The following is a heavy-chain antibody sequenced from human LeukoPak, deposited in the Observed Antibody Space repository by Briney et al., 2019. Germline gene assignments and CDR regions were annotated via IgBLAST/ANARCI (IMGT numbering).Heavy chain of an antibody. CDR3: ARDQYCSSTSCDAFDI. D-gene: IGHD2-2*01. CDR1: GFTFSSYS. Sequence: PGGSLRLSCAASGFTFSSYSMNWARQAPGKGPEWVSSISSSSSYIYYADSVKGRFTISRDNAKNSLYLQMNSLRAEDTAVYYCARDQYCSSTSCDAFDIWGQGTMVTVSS. J-gene: IGHJ3*02. V-gene: IGHV3-21*01. CDR2: ISSSSSYI.